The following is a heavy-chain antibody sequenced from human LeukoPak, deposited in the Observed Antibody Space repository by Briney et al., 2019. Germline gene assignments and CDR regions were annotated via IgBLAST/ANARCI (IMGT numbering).Heavy chain of an antibody. Sequence: GGPLRLSCAASGFTFSSYAMHWVRQAPGKGLEWVAVISYDGSNKYYADSVKGRFTISRDNSKNTLYLQMNSLRAEDTAVYYCARDDYVWGSFPNWFDPWGQGTLVTVSS. CDR2: ISYDGSNK. D-gene: IGHD3-16*01. CDR3: ARDDYVWGSFPNWFDP. CDR1: GFTFSSYA. V-gene: IGHV3-30-3*01. J-gene: IGHJ5*02.